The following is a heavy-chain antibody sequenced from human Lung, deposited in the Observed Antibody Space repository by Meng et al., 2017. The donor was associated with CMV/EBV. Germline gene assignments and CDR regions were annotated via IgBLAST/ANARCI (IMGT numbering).Heavy chain of an antibody. CDR1: GNTFTGYY. D-gene: IGHD2-2*01. V-gene: IGHV1-2*02. J-gene: IGHJ2*01. CDR2: INPKNGGT. Sequence: ASXXVSCKASGNTFTGYYMHWVRQAPGQGLEWMGWINPKNGGTKYAQKFQGRVTMTRDTSMSTAYRELSKLRSDDMAVYYCARGGPYCGSSGCVTPYWCFYLWGRGXLVTVSS. CDR3: ARGGPYCGSSGCVTPYWCFYL.